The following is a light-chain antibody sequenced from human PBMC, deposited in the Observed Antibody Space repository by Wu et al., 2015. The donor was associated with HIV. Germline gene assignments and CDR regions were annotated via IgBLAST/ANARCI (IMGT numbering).Light chain of an antibody. Sequence: EIVMTQSPATLSVSPGERATLSCRASQSVNSNLVWYQQKPGQAPRLLIYGASTRATGIPARFSGSGSGTEFTLTISSMQSEDFAVYSCQQYDNWPPLTFGGGTKVEIK. V-gene: IGKV3-15*01. J-gene: IGKJ4*01. CDR2: GAS. CDR1: QSVNSN. CDR3: QQYDNWPPLT.